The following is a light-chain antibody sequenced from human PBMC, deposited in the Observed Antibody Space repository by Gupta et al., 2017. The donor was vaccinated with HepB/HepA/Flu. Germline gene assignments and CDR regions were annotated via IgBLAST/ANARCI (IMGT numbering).Light chain of an antibody. CDR1: SSAVGGYNY. CDR2: DVS. Sequence: QSALTQHASVSGSPGQSINISCTGTSSAVGGYNYVSWYQQNPGKVPKVMIYDVSNRPSGISNRFSGSKSGNTPSLTISGLQAEDEADYYCSSFTISSTVVFGGGTKLTVL. V-gene: IGLV2-14*01. J-gene: IGLJ2*01. CDR3: SSFTISSTVV.